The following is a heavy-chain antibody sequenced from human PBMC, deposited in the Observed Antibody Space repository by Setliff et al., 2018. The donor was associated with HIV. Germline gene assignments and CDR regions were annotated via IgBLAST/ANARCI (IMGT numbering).Heavy chain of an antibody. D-gene: IGHD4-17*01. V-gene: IGHV4-31*03. CDR2: IYHSGTT. CDR1: GGSINSGGYY. CDR3: AALTTGYYFDY. J-gene: IGHJ4*02. Sequence: SETLSLTCSVPGGSINSGGYYWSWIRQHPGKGLEWIGYIYHSGTTYYNPSLKSRGTISLDMSKNQFSLKLTSVTAADTAVYYCAALTTGYYFDYWGQGTLVTVSS.